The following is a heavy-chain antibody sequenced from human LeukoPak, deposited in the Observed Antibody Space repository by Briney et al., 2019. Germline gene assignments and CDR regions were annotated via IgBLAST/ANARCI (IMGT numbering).Heavy chain of an antibody. J-gene: IGHJ4*02. CDR3: ASTDSGRLLDDY. Sequence: GGSLRLSCAASGFTFSSYSMNWVRQAPGKGLEWVSSISSSSSYIYYADSVKGRFTISRDNAKNSLYLQMNSLRAEDTAVYYCASTDSGRLLDDYWGQGTLVTVSS. CDR1: GFTFSSYS. V-gene: IGHV3-21*01. D-gene: IGHD3-10*01. CDR2: ISSSSSYI.